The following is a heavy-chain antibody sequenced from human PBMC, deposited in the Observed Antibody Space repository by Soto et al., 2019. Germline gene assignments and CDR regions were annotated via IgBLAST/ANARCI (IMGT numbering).Heavy chain of an antibody. Sequence: QVHLVQSGAEVKKPGASVKVSCKGSGYTFTTYGITWVRQAPGQGLEWMGWISARKGNTNYAQKLQGRVTVTRDTSTSTAYMELRSLRSDDTAVYYCARGRYGDYWGQGALVTVSS. J-gene: IGHJ4*02. CDR3: ARGRYGDY. CDR1: GYTFTTYG. CDR2: ISARKGNT. V-gene: IGHV1-18*01. D-gene: IGHD1-1*01.